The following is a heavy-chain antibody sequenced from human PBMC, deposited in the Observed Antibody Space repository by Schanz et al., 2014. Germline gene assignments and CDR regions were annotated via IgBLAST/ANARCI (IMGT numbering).Heavy chain of an antibody. V-gene: IGHV3-30*18. CDR2: MSYDGSIK. D-gene: IGHD2-2*01. J-gene: IGHJ4*02. CDR3: AKDSTHIDIVLVPTAIDY. Sequence: QVQLVESGGGVVQPGRSLRLSCAASGFTFSSYGMHWVRQAPGKGLEWVAAMSYDGSIKYYGDSVKGRFTISRDNSKNTLYLHMNILRSEDTAVYYCAKDSTHIDIVLVPTAIDYWGQGTLVTVSS. CDR1: GFTFSSYG.